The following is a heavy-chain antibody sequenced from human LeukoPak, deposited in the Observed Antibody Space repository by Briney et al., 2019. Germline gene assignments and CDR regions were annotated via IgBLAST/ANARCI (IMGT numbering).Heavy chain of an antibody. V-gene: IGHV3-9*01. Sequence: GGSLRLSCAASGFTFDDYAMPWVRQAPGKGLEWVSGISWNSGSIGYADSVKGRFTISRDNAKSSLFLQLISLRAEDTAVYYCARGRNMGVWGQGTTVTVSS. J-gene: IGHJ6*02. CDR1: GFTFDDYA. CDR3: ARGRNMGV. CDR2: ISWNSGSI.